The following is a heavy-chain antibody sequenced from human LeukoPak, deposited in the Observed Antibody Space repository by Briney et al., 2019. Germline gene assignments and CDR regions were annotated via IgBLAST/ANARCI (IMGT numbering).Heavy chain of an antibody. J-gene: IGHJ5*02. V-gene: IGHV3-7*01. CDR3: TRVAGPIA. CDR1: GFTFSSYW. CDR2: IKEDGSEK. D-gene: IGHD2-15*01. Sequence: GGSLRLSCAASGFTFSSYWMSWVRQAPGKGLEWVANIKEDGSEKYYVDSVKGRFTISRDNAKNTLYLQMNSLSAEDTAVYYCTRVAGPIAWGQGTLVTVSS.